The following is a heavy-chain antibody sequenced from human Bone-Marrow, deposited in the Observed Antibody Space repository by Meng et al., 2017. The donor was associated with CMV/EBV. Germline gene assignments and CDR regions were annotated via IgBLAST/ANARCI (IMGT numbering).Heavy chain of an antibody. CDR1: GYFISSGYY. CDR2: IYHSGST. Sequence: SETLSLTCTVSGYFISSGYYWGWIRQPPGKGLELIAIIYHSGSTYYKPYLKSRVTIPVDTSKNQFSLRLSSVTAADTAMYYCARVSSGNYGIDYWGQGTTVTVSS. D-gene: IGHD3-22*01. J-gene: IGHJ4*02. V-gene: IGHV4-38-2*02. CDR3: ARVSSGNYGIDY.